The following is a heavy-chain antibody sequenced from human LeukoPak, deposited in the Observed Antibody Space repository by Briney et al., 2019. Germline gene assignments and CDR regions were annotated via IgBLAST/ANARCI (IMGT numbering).Heavy chain of an antibody. CDR1: GYTFTTYS. CDR3: VRHNHMDV. CDR2: INLSGGST. V-gene: IGHV1-46*01. J-gene: IGHJ6*02. Sequence: GASVKVSCKASGYTFTTYSMLWVRQAPGQGLEWMAIINLSGGSTDYTQKFQGRVTMTRDTSTSTVYMELSSLRSEDTAVYYCVRHNHMDVWGQGTTVTVSS.